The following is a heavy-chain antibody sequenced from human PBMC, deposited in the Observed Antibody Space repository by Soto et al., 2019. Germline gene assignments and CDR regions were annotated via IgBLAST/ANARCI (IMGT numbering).Heavy chain of an antibody. D-gene: IGHD4-17*01. CDR2: INPNSGNT. J-gene: IGHJ5*02. Sequence: QVQLVQSGAEVKKPGASVKVSCKASGYIFTNYDINWVRQATGQGLEYLGWINPNSGNTGYVQKFKGRVTMTRNTSINTAYMELNSLRSEDTAVYYCARGTKYGDYSRWFDPWGQVTLATVSS. V-gene: IGHV1-8*01. CDR3: ARGTKYGDYSRWFDP. CDR1: GYIFTNYD.